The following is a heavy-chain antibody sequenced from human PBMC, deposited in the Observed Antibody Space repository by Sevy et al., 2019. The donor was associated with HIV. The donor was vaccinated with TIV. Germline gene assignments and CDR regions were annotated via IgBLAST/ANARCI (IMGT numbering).Heavy chain of an antibody. V-gene: IGHV1-18*01. D-gene: IGHD1-26*01. Sequence: ASVKVSCKTSGYTFTDYGIGWVRQAPGQGLEWVSWINPSDGNRNYAQRLQGRVTMTTDTSTSIAYMELWSLRSDDTVIYYCTRDVTGNYYVDYWGQGTLVTVSS. CDR3: TRDVTGNYYVDY. J-gene: IGHJ4*02. CDR2: INPSDGNR. CDR1: GYTFTDYG.